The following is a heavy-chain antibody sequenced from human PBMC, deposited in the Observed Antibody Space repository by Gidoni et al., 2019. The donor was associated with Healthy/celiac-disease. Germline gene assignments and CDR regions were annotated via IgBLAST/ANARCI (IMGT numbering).Heavy chain of an antibody. D-gene: IGHD1-26*01. CDR2: INAGNGNT. J-gene: IGHJ4*02. Sequence: APGQRLEWMGWINAGNGNTKYSQKFQGRVTITRDTSASTAYMELSSLRSEDTSVYYCARASLVGATHFDYWGQGTLVTVSS. V-gene: IGHV1-3*01. CDR3: ARASLVGATHFDY.